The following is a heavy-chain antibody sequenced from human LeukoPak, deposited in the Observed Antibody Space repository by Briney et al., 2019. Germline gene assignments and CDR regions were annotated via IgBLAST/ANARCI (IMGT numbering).Heavy chain of an antibody. Sequence: ASVKVSCKASGYTFTSYDINWVRQATGQGLEWMGWMNPNSGNTGYAQKFQGRVTMTRDTSISTAYMELSRLRSDDTAVYYCATETLSHDGIDGHWGQGTLVTVSS. CDR1: GYTFTSYD. CDR2: MNPNSGNT. V-gene: IGHV1-8*01. J-gene: IGHJ4*02. CDR3: ATETLSHDGIDGH. D-gene: IGHD3-16*01.